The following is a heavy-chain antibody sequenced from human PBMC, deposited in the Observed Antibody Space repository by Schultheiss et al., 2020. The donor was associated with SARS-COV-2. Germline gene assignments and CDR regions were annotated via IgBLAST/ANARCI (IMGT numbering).Heavy chain of an antibody. V-gene: IGHV1-2*06. D-gene: IGHD4-17*01. CDR1: GGTFSNSA. Sequence: ASVKVSCKASGGTFSNSAISWVRQAPGQGLEWMGRINPNSGGTNYAQKFQGRVTMTRDTSISTAYMELSRLRSEDTAVYYCATDDQTVTLRYLEYWGQGTLVTVSS. CDR2: INPNSGGT. J-gene: IGHJ4*02. CDR3: ATDDQTVTLRYLEY.